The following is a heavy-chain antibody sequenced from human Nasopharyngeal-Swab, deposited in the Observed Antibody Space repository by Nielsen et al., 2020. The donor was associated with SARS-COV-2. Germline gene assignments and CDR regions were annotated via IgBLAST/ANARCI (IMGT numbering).Heavy chain of an antibody. CDR1: GFTFSSYG. Sequence: GESLKISCAASGFTFSSYGMHWVRQAPGKGLEWVAVISYDGSNKYYADSVKGRFTISRDNSKNTLYLQMNSLRAEDTAVYYCARGIVGAITGDAFDIWGQGTMVTVSS. CDR3: ARGIVGAITGDAFDI. D-gene: IGHD1-26*01. CDR2: ISYDGSNK. J-gene: IGHJ3*02. V-gene: IGHV3-30*03.